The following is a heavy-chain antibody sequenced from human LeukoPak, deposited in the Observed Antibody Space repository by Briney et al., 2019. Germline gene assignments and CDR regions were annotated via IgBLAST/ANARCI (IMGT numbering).Heavy chain of an antibody. Sequence: GESLKISCKGSGYSFTSYWISWVRQMPGKGLEWMGRIDPSDSYTNYSPSFQGHVTISADKSISTAYLQWSSLKASDTAMYYCARQGYYDFWSGCYTYDLLMDYWGQGTLVTVSS. V-gene: IGHV5-10-1*01. CDR2: IDPSDSYT. J-gene: IGHJ4*02. CDR3: ARQGYYDFWSGCYTYDLLMDY. CDR1: GYSFTSYW. D-gene: IGHD3-3*01.